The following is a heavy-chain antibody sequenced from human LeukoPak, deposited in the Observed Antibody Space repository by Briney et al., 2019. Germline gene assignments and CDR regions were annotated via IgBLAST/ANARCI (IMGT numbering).Heavy chain of an antibody. CDR3: ARSITGSYEGFDY. V-gene: IGHV4-59*01. D-gene: IGHD3-10*01. CDR2: IYYSGST. Sequence: SETLSLTCAVYGGSFSGYYWSWIRQPPGKGLEWIGYIYYSGSTNYNPSLKSRVTISVDTSKNQFSLKLSSVTAADTAVYYCARSITGSYEGFDYWGQGTLVTVSS. CDR1: GGSFSGYY. J-gene: IGHJ4*02.